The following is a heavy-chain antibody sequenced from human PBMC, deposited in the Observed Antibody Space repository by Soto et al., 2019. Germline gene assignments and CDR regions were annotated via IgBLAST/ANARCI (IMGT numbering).Heavy chain of an antibody. V-gene: IGHV3-48*01. CDR1: GFPFSSYS. CDR2: ISSSSSTI. J-gene: IGHJ4*02. Sequence: EVQLLGSGGGLVHPGGSLRLSGPASGFPFSSYSMNWVRQAPGKGLEWVSYISSSSSTIYYADSVKGRFTISRDNAKNSLYLQMNSLRAEDTAVYYCARDGPFEDYWGQGTLVTVSS. CDR3: ARDGPFEDY.